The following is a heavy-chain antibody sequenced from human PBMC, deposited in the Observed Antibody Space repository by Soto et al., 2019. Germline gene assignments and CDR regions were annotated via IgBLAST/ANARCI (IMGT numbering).Heavy chain of an antibody. D-gene: IGHD5-18*01. Sequence: PXETLRLTCTVSGGSISSGDYYWSWIRQPPGKGLEWIGYIYYSGSTYYNPSLKSRVTISVDTSKNQFSLKLSSVTAADTAVYYCARDLRGYSYGYDYSGQGTLVTVSS. J-gene: IGHJ4*02. CDR2: IYYSGST. CDR1: GGSISSGDYY. CDR3: ARDLRGYSYGYDY. V-gene: IGHV4-30-4*01.